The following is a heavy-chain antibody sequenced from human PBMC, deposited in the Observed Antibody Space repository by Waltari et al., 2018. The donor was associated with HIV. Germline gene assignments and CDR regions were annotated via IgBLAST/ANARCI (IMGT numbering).Heavy chain of an antibody. CDR1: GFTFTNYW. V-gene: IGHV3-74*01. D-gene: IGHD5-12*01. J-gene: IGHJ4*02. CDR2: IKCPGTST. CDR3: TRGLWSGYEYYFDS. Sequence: EVQLMESGGGLVQPGGSLRLSCAASGFTFTNYWIHWVRQAPGKGLVWVSRIKCPGTSTDYADSVEGRFTVSRDNAKSTVYLQMNSLRAEDTAVYYCTRGLWSGYEYYFDSWGQGTLVTVSS.